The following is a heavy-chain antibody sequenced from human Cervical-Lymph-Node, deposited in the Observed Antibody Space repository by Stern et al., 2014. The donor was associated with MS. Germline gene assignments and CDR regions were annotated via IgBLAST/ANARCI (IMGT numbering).Heavy chain of an antibody. CDR3: ARERQQYCNSEGCSYWYFDL. Sequence: QVQLQESGPGLVKPSGTLSLTCAVSGGSVSSTNWWSWVRQSPGKGLEWIGNIYHSGAYIYRWLLRSRVSIYLDTPNTPLTLLLHSVTAADTAVYYCARERQQYCNSEGCSYWYFDLWGRGTLVTVSS. J-gene: IGHJ2*01. V-gene: IGHV4-4*02. CDR2: IYHSGAY. D-gene: IGHD2/OR15-2a*01. CDR1: GGSVSSTNW.